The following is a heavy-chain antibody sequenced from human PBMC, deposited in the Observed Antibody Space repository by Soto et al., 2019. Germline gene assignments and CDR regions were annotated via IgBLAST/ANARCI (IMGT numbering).Heavy chain of an antibody. CDR1: SGSISSTIYS. V-gene: IGHV4-39*02. J-gene: IGHJ6*02. CDR3: ARDGGFCTNGVCPVYYYYGMDV. D-gene: IGHD2-8*01. CDR2: IFYSGST. Sequence: PSETLSLTCTVSSGSISSTIYSWDWIRQPPGKGLEWIGSIFYSGSTYYNPSLKGRVTISVDTSKNQFSLKLSSVTAADTAVYYCARDGGFCTNGVCPVYYYYGMDVWGQGTTVTVSS.